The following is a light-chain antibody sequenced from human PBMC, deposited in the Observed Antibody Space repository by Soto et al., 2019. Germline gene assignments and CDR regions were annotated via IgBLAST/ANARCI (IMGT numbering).Light chain of an antibody. J-gene: IGKJ1*01. CDR3: LQDYSYPWT. Sequence: AIQMTQSPSSLSASVGDRVTITCRASQGIRYDLGWYQQKPGKAHKLLIYASSSLQSGVPSRFSGSGSGTDFTLTISSLQPEDFATYYCLQDYSYPWTFGQGTKVEIK. CDR2: ASS. V-gene: IGKV1-6*01. CDR1: QGIRYD.